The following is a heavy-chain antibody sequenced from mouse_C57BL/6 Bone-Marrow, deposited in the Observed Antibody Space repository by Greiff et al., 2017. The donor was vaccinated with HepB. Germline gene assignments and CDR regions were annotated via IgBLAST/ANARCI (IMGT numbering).Heavy chain of an antibody. J-gene: IGHJ1*03. Sequence: EVQLQQSGTVLARPGASVKMSCKTSGYTITSYWMHWVKQRPGQGLEWIGAIYPGNSDTSYNQKFKGKAKLTAVTSASTAYMELSSLTNEDSAVYYCTRPSYYDWYFDVWGTGTTVTVSS. V-gene: IGHV1-5*01. CDR3: TRPSYYDWYFDV. D-gene: IGHD1-1*01. CDR1: GYTITSYW. CDR2: IYPGNSDT.